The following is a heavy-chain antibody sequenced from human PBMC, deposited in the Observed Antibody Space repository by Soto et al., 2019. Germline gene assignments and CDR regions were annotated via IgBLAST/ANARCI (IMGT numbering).Heavy chain of an antibody. D-gene: IGHD7-27*01. V-gene: IGHV3-13*04. CDR2: IGHGYDT. CDR1: GFTFSDYD. CDR3: ASLGARIY. Sequence: EVAMVESGGGLVQPGGSLTLSCAASGFTFSDYDMHWVRQASGKGPEWVAAIGHGYDTYYADSVRGRFTISTHNAKNSLYLKMNRLSAENTAMFYCASLGARIYWAQGSLVNVSS. J-gene: IGHJ4*02.